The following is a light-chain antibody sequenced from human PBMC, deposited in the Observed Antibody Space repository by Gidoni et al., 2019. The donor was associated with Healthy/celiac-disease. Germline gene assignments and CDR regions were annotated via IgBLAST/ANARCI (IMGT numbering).Light chain of an antibody. CDR3: MQALQPPT. CDR2: LGS. J-gene: IGKJ3*01. CDR1: QSLLHSNGYNY. Sequence: DIVRTQSPLSLPVTPGEPASISCRSSQSLLHSNGYNYLDWYLQKTGQSPQLLIYLGSNRASGVPDRFSGSGSGTDFTLKISRVEAEDVGVYCCMQALQPPTFGPGTKVEIK. V-gene: IGKV2-28*01.